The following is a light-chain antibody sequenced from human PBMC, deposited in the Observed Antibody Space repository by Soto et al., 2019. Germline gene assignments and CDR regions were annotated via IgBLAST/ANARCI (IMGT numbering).Light chain of an antibody. CDR2: DVS. CDR3: SSYSSSSTLV. V-gene: IGLV2-14*01. CDR1: SSDVGGYSY. J-gene: IGLJ2*01. Sequence: QSVLTQPASVSGSPGQSITISCTGTSSDVGGYSYVSWYQQHPGKAPKLMIYDVSNRPSGVSNRFSGSKSGNTASLTISGLQVEDDADYYCSSYSSSSTLVFGGGTKVTVL.